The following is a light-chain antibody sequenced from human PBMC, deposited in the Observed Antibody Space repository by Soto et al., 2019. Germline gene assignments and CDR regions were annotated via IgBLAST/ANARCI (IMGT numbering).Light chain of an antibody. V-gene: IGKV3-15*01. J-gene: IGKJ1*01. CDR3: QQYNKWPRT. CDR1: QSVSSN. Sequence: IVLTQSPGTLSLSPWERATLSCRASQSVSSNLAWYQQKPGQAPRLLIYGASTRATGIPARFSGSGSGTEFTLTMSSLQSEDFAVYYCQQYNKWPRTFGQGTKVDIK. CDR2: GAS.